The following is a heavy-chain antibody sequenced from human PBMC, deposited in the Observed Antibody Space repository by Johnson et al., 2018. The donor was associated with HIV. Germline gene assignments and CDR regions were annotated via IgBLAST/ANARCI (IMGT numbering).Heavy chain of an antibody. Sequence: VQLVESGGGVVQPGRSLRLSCAASGFTFSSYAMHWVRQAPGKGLEWVAVISYDGSNKYYADSVKGRFAVSRDNPSNTLYLQLNSLRVEDTAVYFCAKGRSYYGSGVDNDAFDIWGQGTMVTVSS. CDR3: AKGRSYYGSGVDNDAFDI. CDR1: GFTFSSYA. CDR2: ISYDGSNK. V-gene: IGHV3-30*09. J-gene: IGHJ3*02. D-gene: IGHD3-10*01.